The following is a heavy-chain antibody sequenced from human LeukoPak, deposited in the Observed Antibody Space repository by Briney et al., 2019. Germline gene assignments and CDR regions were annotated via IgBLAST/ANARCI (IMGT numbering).Heavy chain of an antibody. D-gene: IGHD1-26*01. V-gene: IGHV3-21*01. CDR2: ISSSSSHM. CDR1: GFTFSNYS. CDR3: ARVFLGATPDY. J-gene: IGHJ4*02. Sequence: GGSLRLSCAASGFTFSNYSMNWVRQAPGKGLEWVSSISSSSSHMYYADSVKGRFTISRDNAKNSLYLQMNSLGVEDTAVYYCARVFLGATPDYWGQGTLVTVSS.